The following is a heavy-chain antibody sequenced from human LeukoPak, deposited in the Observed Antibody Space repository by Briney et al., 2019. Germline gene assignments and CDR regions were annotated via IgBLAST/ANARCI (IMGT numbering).Heavy chain of an antibody. CDR1: GFTFTSSA. V-gene: IGHV1-58*01. D-gene: IGHD2-2*01. Sequence: GASVKVSCKASGFTFTSSAVQWVRQARGQRLEWIGWIVVGSGNTNYAQKFQERVTITRDMSTSTAYMELSSLRSEDTAVYYCAATGAGEKRGIVVVPAARYWGQGTLVTVSS. CDR3: AATGAGEKRGIVVVPAARY. CDR2: IVVGSGNT. J-gene: IGHJ4*02.